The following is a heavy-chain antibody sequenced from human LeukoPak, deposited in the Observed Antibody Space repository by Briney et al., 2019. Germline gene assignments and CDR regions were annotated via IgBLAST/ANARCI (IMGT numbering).Heavy chain of an antibody. Sequence: SETLSLACTVSGYSIRSGYYWGWIRPPPGKGLEWIGSIYHSGSTYYNPSLKSRVTISVHTSKNQFSLKLSSVTAADTALYYCARNIVGASYYFDYWGQGTLVTVSS. CDR2: IYHSGST. V-gene: IGHV4-38-2*02. CDR1: GYSIRSGYY. J-gene: IGHJ4*02. CDR3: ARNIVGASYYFDY. D-gene: IGHD1-26*01.